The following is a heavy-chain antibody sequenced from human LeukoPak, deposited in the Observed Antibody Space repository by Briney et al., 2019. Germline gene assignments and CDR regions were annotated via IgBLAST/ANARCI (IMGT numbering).Heavy chain of an antibody. CDR3: ARDGETQSYDYVWGSYRHHDAFDI. J-gene: IGHJ3*02. V-gene: IGHV1-46*01. Sequence: ASVKVSCKASGYTFTNYYMHWVRQAPGQRFEWMGMTNPDGGSTTYAQKFQDRVTMTTDTSTSTVYMELSSLRSEDTAVYYCARDGETQSYDYVWGSYRHHDAFDIWGQGTMVTVSS. CDR1: GYTFTNYY. CDR2: TNPDGGST. D-gene: IGHD3-16*02.